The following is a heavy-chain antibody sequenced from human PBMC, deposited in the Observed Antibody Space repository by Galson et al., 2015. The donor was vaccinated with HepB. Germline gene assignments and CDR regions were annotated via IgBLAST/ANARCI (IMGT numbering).Heavy chain of an antibody. Sequence: SLRLSCAASGFTFDDYAMHWVRQAPGKGLEWVANIKQDGTEQNYLDSVKGRFTISRDNAKNSLYLQMNSLRAEDTALYYCASHGTFDYWGPGTLVTVSS. CDR3: ASHGTFDY. J-gene: IGHJ4*02. V-gene: IGHV3-7*01. CDR2: IKQDGTEQ. D-gene: IGHD6-13*01. CDR1: GFTFDDYA.